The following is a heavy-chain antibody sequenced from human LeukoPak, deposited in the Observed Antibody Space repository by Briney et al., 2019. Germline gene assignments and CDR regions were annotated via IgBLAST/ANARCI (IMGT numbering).Heavy chain of an antibody. CDR2: IYHSGST. V-gene: IGHV4-38-2*02. J-gene: IGHJ5*02. Sequence: SETLSLTCTVSGYSISSGYYWGWIRQPPGKGLEWIGSIYHSGSTYYNPSLKSRVTISVDTSKNQFSLKLSSVTAADTAVYYCARDPNAISNWFDPWGQGTLVTVSS. D-gene: IGHD3-3*02. CDR3: ARDPNAISNWFDP. CDR1: GYSISSGYY.